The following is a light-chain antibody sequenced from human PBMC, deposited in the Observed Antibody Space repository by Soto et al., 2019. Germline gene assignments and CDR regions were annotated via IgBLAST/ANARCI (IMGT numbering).Light chain of an antibody. V-gene: IGKV1-16*01. Sequence: DIQMTQSPSSLSASVGDSVTITCRASQGINKFFAWFQQKPGTAPKSLISTASRLQSGVPSRFTGSGSGTHFTLTINILPPEDFATYYCQQYESFPLTFGGGTRVEIK. CDR2: TAS. J-gene: IGKJ4*01. CDR3: QQYESFPLT. CDR1: QGINKF.